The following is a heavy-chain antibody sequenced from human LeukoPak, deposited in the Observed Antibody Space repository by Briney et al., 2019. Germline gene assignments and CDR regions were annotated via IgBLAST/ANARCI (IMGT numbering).Heavy chain of an antibody. CDR2: IRYDGTHK. Sequence: GGSLRLSCTASGFTFSSNGIHWVRQAPGKGLEWVAFIRYDGTHKYYADSVKGRFTISRDNSKNTLYLQMNSLRAEDTAVYYCAKGGDIAPRIYYHFYYMDVWGKGTTVTVSS. CDR3: AKGGDIAPRIYYHFYYMDV. D-gene: IGHD6-6*01. CDR1: GFTFSSNG. J-gene: IGHJ6*03. V-gene: IGHV3-30*02.